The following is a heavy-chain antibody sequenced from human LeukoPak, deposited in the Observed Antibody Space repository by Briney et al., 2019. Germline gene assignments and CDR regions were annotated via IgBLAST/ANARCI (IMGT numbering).Heavy chain of an antibody. CDR2: IKSKADGETT. D-gene: IGHD4/OR15-4a*01. V-gene: IGHV3-15*01. CDR1: RFTFSNAW. J-gene: IGHJ4*02. Sequence: GGSLRLSCAASRFTFSNAWMNWVRQAPGKGLEWVGRIKSKADGETTDYAAPVKGRFTISRGDSNNMVYLQMNSLKIEDTAVYYCAIDEPNYAPYDFDYWGQGTLVTVSS. CDR3: AIDEPNYAPYDFDY.